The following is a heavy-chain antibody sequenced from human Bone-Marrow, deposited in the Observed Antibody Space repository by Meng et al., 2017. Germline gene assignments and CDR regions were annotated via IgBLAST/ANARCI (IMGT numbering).Heavy chain of an antibody. CDR2: IIPIFGTA. Sequence: KISCAASGFTFSSYAMHWVRQAPGQGLEWMGGIIPIFGTANYAQKFQGRVTITADESTSTAYMELSSLRSEDTAVYYCARDGRGAVAGYWGQGTLVTVSS. D-gene: IGHD6-19*01. CDR1: GFTFSSYA. V-gene: IGHV1-69*01. J-gene: IGHJ4*02. CDR3: ARDGRGAVAGY.